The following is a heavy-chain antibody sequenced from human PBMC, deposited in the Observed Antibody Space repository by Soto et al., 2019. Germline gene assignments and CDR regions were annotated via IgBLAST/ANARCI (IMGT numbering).Heavy chain of an antibody. V-gene: IGHV3-48*02. CDR3: ARNQWELTDYYYYGMAV. CDR1: GFTFSSYS. Sequence: GGSLRLSCAASGFTFSSYSMNWVRQAPGKGLEWVSYISSSSSTIYYADSVKGRFTISRDNAKNSLYLQMNSLRDEDTAVYYCARNQWELTDYYYYGMAVWGHGTTVTVAS. J-gene: IGHJ6*02. CDR2: ISSSSSTI. D-gene: IGHD1-26*01.